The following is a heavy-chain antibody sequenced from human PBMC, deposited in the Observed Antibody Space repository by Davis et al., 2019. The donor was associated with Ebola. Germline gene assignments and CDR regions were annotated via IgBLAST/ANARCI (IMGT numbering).Heavy chain of an antibody. D-gene: IGHD3-10*02. V-gene: IGHV4-34*01. Sequence: SETLSLTCAVYGGSFSGYYWSWIRQPPGKGLEWIGEINLFGSTNYNPSLKSRVTISVDTSKNQFSLKLSSVTAADTAVYYCARARYYYGRGRLDPWGQGTLVTVSS. CDR3: ARARYYYGRGRLDP. CDR1: GGSFSGYY. J-gene: IGHJ5*02. CDR2: INLFGST.